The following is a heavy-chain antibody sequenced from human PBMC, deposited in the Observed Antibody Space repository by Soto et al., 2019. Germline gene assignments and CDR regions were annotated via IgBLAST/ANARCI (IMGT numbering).Heavy chain of an antibody. CDR1: GGTFSSYT. CDR3: AGAGCYLGYYYYGMDV. D-gene: IGHD1-26*01. J-gene: IGHJ6*02. Sequence: QVQLVQSGAEVKKPGSSVKVSCKASGGTFSSYTISWVRQAPGQGLEWMGRIIPILGIANYAQKFQGRVTITADKSTSTAHMELRSLRSEDTAEYYCAGAGCYLGYYYYGMDVWGQGGTVTVSS. CDR2: IIPILGIA. V-gene: IGHV1-69*02.